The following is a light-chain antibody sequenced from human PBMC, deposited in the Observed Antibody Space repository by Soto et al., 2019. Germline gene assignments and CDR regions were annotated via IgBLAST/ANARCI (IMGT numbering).Light chain of an antibody. Sequence: EIVMTQSPATLSVSPGERATLSCRASQSVSSNLAWYQQKPGQAPRLLIYGASTRATGIPARFSGSGSGTEFTLTFSSLQSEDFALYYCQQYNNWPLWTFGQGTKVEIK. CDR2: GAS. CDR1: QSVSSN. V-gene: IGKV3-15*01. CDR3: QQYNNWPLWT. J-gene: IGKJ1*01.